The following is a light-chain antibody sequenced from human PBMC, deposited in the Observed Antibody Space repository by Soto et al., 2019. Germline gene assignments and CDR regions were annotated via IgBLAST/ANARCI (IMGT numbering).Light chain of an antibody. CDR3: QQYKTYST. Sequence: DIQMTQSPSTLSASVGDRVTITCRASQSINNWLAWYQQKPGKAPQLLIHKASSLKTGVPSRFSGRGSETEFTLTISSLQPDDFATYYCQQYKTYSTFGGGTKVEIK. CDR2: KAS. CDR1: QSINNW. J-gene: IGKJ4*01. V-gene: IGKV1-5*03.